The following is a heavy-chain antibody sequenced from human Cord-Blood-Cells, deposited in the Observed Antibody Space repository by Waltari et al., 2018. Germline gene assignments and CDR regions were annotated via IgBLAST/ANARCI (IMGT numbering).Heavy chain of an antibody. D-gene: IGHD6-13*01. V-gene: IGHV1-8*01. J-gene: IGHJ4*02. Sequence: QAQLVQSGAEVKKPGASVRVACKRSGYTVASYFGNCVRQATGQGLGWMGWMNPNSGNTGDAQKFQGRVTMTRNTSISTAYMELGSLRAEDTAVYYCARGGESSSFQNDYWGEGTLVTVSS. CDR1: GYTVASYF. CDR3: ARGGESSSFQNDY. CDR2: MNPNSGNT.